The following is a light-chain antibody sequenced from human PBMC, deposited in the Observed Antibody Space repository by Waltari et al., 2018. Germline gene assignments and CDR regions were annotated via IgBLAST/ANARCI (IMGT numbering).Light chain of an antibody. CDR2: EGN. J-gene: IGLJ2*01. CDR1: NSNVRSYNL. V-gene: IGLV2-23*03. Sequence: QSSLTQPASVSGSPGQSITISCTGSNSNVRSYNLVSWYQKPPCKAPKLLIYEGNRRPAGGSNRFSGSKSDSTASLTLSGLQAEDEADYYCCSNVGSSVFFGGGTKLTVL. CDR3: CSNVGSSVF.